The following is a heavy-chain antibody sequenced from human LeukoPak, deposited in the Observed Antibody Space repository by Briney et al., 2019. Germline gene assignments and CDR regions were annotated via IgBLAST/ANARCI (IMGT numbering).Heavy chain of an antibody. J-gene: IGHJ4*02. CDR2: INYKGGTT. Sequence: GGSLRLSCAASGFTLSSFSMHWVRQSPGRGLEYVSAINYKGGTTYYADSVKGRFTISRDNSQNTLYLQMKSLRDDDTAVYYCARAGYYHTLDYWGQGTLVTVSS. CDR3: ARAGYYHTLDY. D-gene: IGHD3-22*01. V-gene: IGHV3-64*02. CDR1: GFTLSSFS.